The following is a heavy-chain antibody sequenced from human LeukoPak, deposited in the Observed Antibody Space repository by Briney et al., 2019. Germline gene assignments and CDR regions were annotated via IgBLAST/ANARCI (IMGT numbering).Heavy chain of an antibody. V-gene: IGHV4-59*12. Sequence: TSETLSLTCTVSGGSISSYYWSWIRQPPGKGLEWIGYIYYSGSTNYNPSLKSRVTISVDTSKNQFSLKLSSVTAADTAVYYCARPNYDSSGYYYPYWGQGTLVTVSS. J-gene: IGHJ4*02. CDR2: IYYSGST. CDR1: GGSISSYY. D-gene: IGHD3-22*01. CDR3: ARPNYDSSGYYYPY.